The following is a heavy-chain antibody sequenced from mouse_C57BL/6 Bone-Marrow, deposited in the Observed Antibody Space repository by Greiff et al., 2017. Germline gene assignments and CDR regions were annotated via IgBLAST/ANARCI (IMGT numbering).Heavy chain of an antibody. CDR3: ALYYGSSYVHWYFDV. CDR1: GYTFTSHW. CDR2: LFPGSGST. Sequence: VKLMESGPELVRPGASVKISCKAPGYTFTSHWMQWVRQRPGQGLAWIGELFPGSGSTYYNEKFKGKATLTVDTSSSTAYMQLSSLTSEDSAVYFCALYYGSSYVHWYFDVWGTGTTVTVAS. J-gene: IGHJ1*03. V-gene: IGHV1-56*01. D-gene: IGHD1-1*01.